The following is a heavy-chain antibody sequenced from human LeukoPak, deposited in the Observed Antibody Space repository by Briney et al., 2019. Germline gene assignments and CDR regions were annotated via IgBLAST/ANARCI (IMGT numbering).Heavy chain of an antibody. CDR1: GFTFSDHY. J-gene: IGHJ4*02. CDR2: ISGSGGST. Sequence: GGSLRLSCAASGFTFSDHYMSWVRQAPGKGLEWVSAISGSGGSTYYADSVKGRFTISRDNSKNTLYLQMNSLRAEDTAVYYCAKTQGYYYDSSGPLDYWGQGTLVTVSS. V-gene: IGHV3-23*01. D-gene: IGHD3-22*01. CDR3: AKTQGYYYDSSGPLDY.